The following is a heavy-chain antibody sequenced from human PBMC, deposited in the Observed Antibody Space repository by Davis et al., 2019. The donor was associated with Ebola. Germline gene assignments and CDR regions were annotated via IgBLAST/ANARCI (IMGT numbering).Heavy chain of an antibody. D-gene: IGHD6-25*01. V-gene: IGHV3-48*01. CDR2: ISSSSSTI. CDR1: GFTFSSYS. Sequence: GESLKISCAASGFTFSSYSMNWVRQAPGKGLEWVSYISSSSSTIYYADSVKGRFTISRDNSKNALYLQMNNLRAEDTALYYCAKDVRGGSDRIEYWGQGTLVTVSS. J-gene: IGHJ4*02. CDR3: AKDVRGGSDRIEY.